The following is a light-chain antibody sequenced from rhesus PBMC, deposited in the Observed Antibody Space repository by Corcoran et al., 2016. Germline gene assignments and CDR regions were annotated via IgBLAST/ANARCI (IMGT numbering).Light chain of an antibody. CDR1: QDISSY. CDR3: QQGNSYPLT. V-gene: IGKV1-32*04. Sequence: DIQMSQSPPSLSASVGDRVTITCRASQDISSYLNWYQQKPGSAPKVLIYHTNTLESGVPSRFSGSGSGTDFTLPISSLQPEDFATYCCQQGNSYPLTFGGGTKV. CDR2: HTN. J-gene: IGKJ4*01.